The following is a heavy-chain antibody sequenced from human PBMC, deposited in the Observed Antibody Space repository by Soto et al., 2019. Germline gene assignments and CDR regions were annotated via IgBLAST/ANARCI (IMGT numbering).Heavy chain of an antibody. CDR1: GFTFSSYA. Sequence: GGSLRLSCAASGFTFSSYAMHWVRQAPGKGLEWVAVISYDGSNKYYADSVKGRFTISRDNSKNTLYLQMNSLRAEDTAVYYCARDPTNYDYVWGSYRSDAFGIWGQGTMVTVSS. J-gene: IGHJ3*02. CDR2: ISYDGSNK. D-gene: IGHD3-16*02. CDR3: ARDPTNYDYVWGSYRSDAFGI. V-gene: IGHV3-30-3*01.